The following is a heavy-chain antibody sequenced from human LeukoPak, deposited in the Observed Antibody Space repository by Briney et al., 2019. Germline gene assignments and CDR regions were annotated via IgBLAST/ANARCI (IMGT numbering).Heavy chain of an antibody. CDR3: ARGSSVSDAYYYMDV. V-gene: IGHV3-9*03. CDR1: GFTFDDYA. CDR2: IGWNSGSI. D-gene: IGHD3-10*01. Sequence: PGGSLRLSCAASGFTFDDYAMHWVRQAPGKGLEWVSGIGWNSGSIAYADSVRGRFTISRDNAKNPLYLQMNSLRAEDMASYYCARGSSVSDAYYYMDVWGKGTTVTVSS. J-gene: IGHJ6*03.